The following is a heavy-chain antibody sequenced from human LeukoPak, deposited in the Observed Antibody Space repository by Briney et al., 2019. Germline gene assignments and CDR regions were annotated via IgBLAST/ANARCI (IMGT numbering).Heavy chain of an antibody. CDR2: IRYDGSNK. V-gene: IGHV3-30*02. CDR3: AKNTGSGSYYNALDY. J-gene: IGHJ4*02. Sequence: GGSLKLSCAASGFIFSGSAMHWVRQAPGKGLEWVAFIRYDGSNKYYADSVKGRFTISRDNSKDTLYLQMNSLRAEDTAVYYCAKNTGSGSYYNALDYWGQGTLVTVSS. D-gene: IGHD3-10*01. CDR1: GFIFSGSA.